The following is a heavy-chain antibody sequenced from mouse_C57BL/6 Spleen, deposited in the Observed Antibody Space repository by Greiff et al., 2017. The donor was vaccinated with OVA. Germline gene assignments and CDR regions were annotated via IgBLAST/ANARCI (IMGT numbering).Heavy chain of an antibody. CDR2: ISYDGSN. CDR1: GYSITSGYY. D-gene: IGHD2-4*01. CDR3: ARDRDYAYAMDY. Sequence: EVQLQQSGPGLVKPSQSLSLTCSVTGYSITSGYYWNWIRQFPGNKLEWMGYISYDGSNNYNPSLKNRISITRDTSKNQFFLKLNSVTTEDTATYYCARDRDYAYAMDYWGQGTSVTVSS. J-gene: IGHJ4*01. V-gene: IGHV3-6*01.